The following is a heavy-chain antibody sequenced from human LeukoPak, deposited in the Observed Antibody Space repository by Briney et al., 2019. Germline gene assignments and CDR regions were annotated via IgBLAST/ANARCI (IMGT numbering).Heavy chain of an antibody. D-gene: IGHD6-13*01. CDR3: ARSTRRIPSSWYVFEQDY. Sequence: SETLSLTCTISGGSISSGDYYWSWIRQPPGKGLEWAGYIYYSGSTYYNPSLKSRVTISVDTSKNQFALKLSSATAAVTAVYYCARSTRRIPSSWYVFEQDYWDQGTLVTVSS. CDR1: GGSISSGDYY. CDR2: IYYSGST. J-gene: IGHJ4*02. V-gene: IGHV4-30-4*01.